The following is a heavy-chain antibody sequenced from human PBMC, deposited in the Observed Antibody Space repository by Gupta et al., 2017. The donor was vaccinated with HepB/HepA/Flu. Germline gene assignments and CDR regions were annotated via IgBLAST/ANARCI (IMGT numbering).Heavy chain of an antibody. Sequence: EVQLLESGGGLVQPGGSLRLSCAASGFTFRSNAMSWVRQAPGKGLEWVSVISGSGSSTYYADSVKGRFTISRDNSKNTLYLQMNSLRAEDTAVYYCAKDMYSSSWGYLSIDCWGQGILVTVSS. V-gene: IGHV3-23*01. CDR3: AKDMYSSSWGYLSIDC. D-gene: IGHD6-13*01. J-gene: IGHJ4*02. CDR2: ISGSGSST. CDR1: GFTFRSNA.